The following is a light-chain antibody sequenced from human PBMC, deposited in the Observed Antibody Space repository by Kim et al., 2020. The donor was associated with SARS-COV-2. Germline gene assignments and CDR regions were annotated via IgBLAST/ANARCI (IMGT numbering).Light chain of an antibody. CDR1: SGSIASNY. V-gene: IGLV6-57*04. CDR2: EDN. J-gene: IGLJ2*01. Sequence: NFMLTQPHSVSESPGKTVTISCTRSSGSIASNYVQWYQQRPGCAPTTVIYEDNQRPSGVPDRFSGSIDSSSNSASLTISGLKTEDEADYYCQSYDSSIVVFGGGTQLTVL. CDR3: QSYDSSIVV.